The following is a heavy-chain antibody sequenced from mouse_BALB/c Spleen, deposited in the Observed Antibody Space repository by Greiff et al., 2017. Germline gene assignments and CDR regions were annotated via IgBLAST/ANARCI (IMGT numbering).Heavy chain of an antibody. Sequence: EVKVEESGGGLVQPGGSMKLSCVASGFTFSNYWMNWVRQSPEKGLEWVAEIRLKSNNYTTHYAESVKGRFTISRDDSKSSVYLQMNNLRAEDTGIYYCTNYAFAYWGQGTLVTVSA. V-gene: IGHV6-6*02. J-gene: IGHJ3*01. CDR3: TNYAFAY. CDR2: IRLKSNNYTT. CDR1: GFTFSNYW. D-gene: IGHD2-4*01.